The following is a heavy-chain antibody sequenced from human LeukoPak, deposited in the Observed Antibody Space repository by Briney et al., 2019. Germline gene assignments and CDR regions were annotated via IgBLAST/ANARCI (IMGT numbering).Heavy chain of an antibody. CDR2: INHSGST. CDR3: ARAYSSSWYGLVDY. J-gene: IGHJ4*02. V-gene: IGHV4-34*01. CDR1: GGSFSGYY. D-gene: IGHD6-13*01. Sequence: PSETLSLTCAVYGGSFSGYYWSWICQPPGKGLEWIGEINHSGSTNYNPSLKSRVTISVDTSKNQFSLKLSSVTAADTAVYYCARAYSSSWYGLVDYWGQGTLVTVSS.